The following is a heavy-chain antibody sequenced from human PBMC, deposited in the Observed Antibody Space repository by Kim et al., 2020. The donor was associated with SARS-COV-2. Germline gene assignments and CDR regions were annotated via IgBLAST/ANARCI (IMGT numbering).Heavy chain of an antibody. CDR2: ISSSAGTI. CDR3: ARGGGPSSGWHDVFDY. CDR1: GFNFRDYE. Sequence: GGSLRLSCAASGFNFRDYEMNWVRQAPGKGLEWVSLISSSAGTIFYADSVKGRFTIARDNAQNSLYLVINSLRPEDTAVYYCARGGGPSSGWHDVFDYWGQGTLVTVSS. D-gene: IGHD6-19*01. V-gene: IGHV3-48*03. J-gene: IGHJ4*02.